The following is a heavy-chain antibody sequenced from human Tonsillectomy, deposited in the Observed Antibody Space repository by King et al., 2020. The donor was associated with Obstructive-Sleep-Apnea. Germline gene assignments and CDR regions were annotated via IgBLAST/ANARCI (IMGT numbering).Heavy chain of an antibody. D-gene: IGHD3-9*01. CDR2: IYYSGST. CDR3: ARATYDLLTGYYRSTTQFDN. Sequence: QLQESGPGLVKPPETLSLTCTVSGGSINSNYWSWIRQPPGKGLEWIGYIYYSGSTNYNPSLKSRVTISLDTSKNQFSLKLRSVTAADTAVYYCARATYDLLTGYYRSTTQFDNWGQGTLVTVSS. CDR1: GGSINSNY. V-gene: IGHV4-59*01. J-gene: IGHJ5*02.